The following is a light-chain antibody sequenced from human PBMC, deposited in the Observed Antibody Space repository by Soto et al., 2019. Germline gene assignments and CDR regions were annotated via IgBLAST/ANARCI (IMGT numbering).Light chain of an antibody. Sequence: QAVVTQPPSASGSPGQSVTISCTGTSSDVGGYNYASWYQQHPGKAPKLMIYEVSKRPSGVPDRFSGSKSGNTASLTVSGLQAEDEADYYCSSYAGSNNLVFGGGTKVTVL. CDR1: SSDVGGYNY. CDR2: EVS. V-gene: IGLV2-8*01. CDR3: SSYAGSNNLV. J-gene: IGLJ2*01.